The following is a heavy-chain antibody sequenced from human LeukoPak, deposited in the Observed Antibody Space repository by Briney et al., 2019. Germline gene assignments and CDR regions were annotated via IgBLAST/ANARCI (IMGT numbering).Heavy chain of an antibody. J-gene: IGHJ5*02. Sequence: PSETLSLTCTVSGYSISSGYYWGWIRQPPGKGLEWIGSIYHSGRTFYNPSLKSRVTISVDTSKNQFSLKLSSVTAADTAVYYCARGRGIAVAGLDPWGQGTLVTVSS. V-gene: IGHV4-38-2*02. CDR2: IYHSGRT. CDR3: ARGRGIAVAGLDP. D-gene: IGHD6-19*01. CDR1: GYSISSGYY.